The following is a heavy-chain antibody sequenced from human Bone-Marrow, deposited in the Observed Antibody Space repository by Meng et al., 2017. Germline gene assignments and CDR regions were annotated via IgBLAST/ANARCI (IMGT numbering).Heavy chain of an antibody. CDR3: ASLSPSYWYFPY. Sequence: GESLKISCAASGFTFSSYSMNWVRQAPGKGLEWVSSISSSSSYIYYADSVKGRFTISRDNAKNSLYLQMNSLRAEDTAIYYCASLSPSYWYFPYWGQGTLVTVSS. V-gene: IGHV3-21*01. D-gene: IGHD1-26*01. J-gene: IGHJ4*02. CDR1: GFTFSSYS. CDR2: ISSSSSYI.